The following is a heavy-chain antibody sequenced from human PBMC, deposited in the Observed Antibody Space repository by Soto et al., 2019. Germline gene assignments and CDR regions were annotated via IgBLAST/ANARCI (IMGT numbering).Heavy chain of an antibody. J-gene: IGHJ5*02. V-gene: IGHV4-4*07. Sequence: KASETLSLTCTVSGGSISSYYWSWIRQPAGKGLEWIGRIYTSGSTNYNPSLKSRVTMSVDTSKNQFSLKLSSVTAAGTAVYYCARDSREYYDFWSGHEENWFDPWGQGTLVTVSS. CDR2: IYTSGST. D-gene: IGHD3-3*01. CDR3: ARDSREYYDFWSGHEENWFDP. CDR1: GGSISSYY.